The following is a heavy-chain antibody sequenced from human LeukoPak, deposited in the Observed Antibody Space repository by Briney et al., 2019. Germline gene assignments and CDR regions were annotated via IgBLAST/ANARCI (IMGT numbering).Heavy chain of an antibody. CDR2: ISAYNGNT. CDR1: GYTFTSYG. D-gene: IGHD3-22*01. Sequence: ASVKVSCKASGYTFTSYGISWVRQAPGQGLEWMGWISAYNGNTNYALKLQGRVTMTTDTSTSTAYMELRSLRSDDTAVYYCARHPYYYDSSGYSYWGQGTLVTVSS. V-gene: IGHV1-18*01. J-gene: IGHJ4*02. CDR3: ARHPYYYDSSGYSY.